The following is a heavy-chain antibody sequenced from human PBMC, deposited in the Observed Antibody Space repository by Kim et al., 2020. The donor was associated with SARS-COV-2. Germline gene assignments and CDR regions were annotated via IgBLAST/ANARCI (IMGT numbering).Heavy chain of an antibody. J-gene: IGHJ4*02. CDR1: GFSFNAHW. V-gene: IGHV3-74*01. CDR2: VNGDGGDA. Sequence: GGSLRLSCAASGFSFNAHWMHWVRQAPGKGLVWVSRVNGDGGDAGYADSVKGRVTISRDNAKNTLFLQMDSLSADDTALYYCAAAPVGPIDFCGQGALVT. D-gene: IGHD1-26*01. CDR3: AAAPVGPIDF.